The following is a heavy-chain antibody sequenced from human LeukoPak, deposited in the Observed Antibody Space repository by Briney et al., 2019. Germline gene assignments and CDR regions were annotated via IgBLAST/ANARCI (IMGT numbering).Heavy chain of an antibody. CDR1: GFTFSSYA. V-gene: IGHV3-23*01. D-gene: IGHD3-22*01. CDR2: ISTSGGSS. CDR3: AIMHPYYDGSGYWVQ. Sequence: TGESLRLSCAASGFTFSSYAMSWVRQAPGKGLERVSGISTSGGSSSYADSVKGRFTISRDNPRNTLYMQMNSLRAEDTALYYCAIMHPYYDGSGYWVQWGQGTLVTVSS. J-gene: IGHJ4*02.